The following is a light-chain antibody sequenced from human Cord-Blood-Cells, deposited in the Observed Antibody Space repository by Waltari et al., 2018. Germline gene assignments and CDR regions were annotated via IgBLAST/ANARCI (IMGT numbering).Light chain of an antibody. CDR1: SSHVGGYNY. V-gene: IGLV2-11*01. CDR2: DVS. CDR3: CSYAGSYTFVV. Sequence: QSALTQPRSVSGSPGPSVTISCTGTSSHVGGYNYVPWYQQHPGKAPKLMIYDVSKLPSGVPDRFSGSKSGNTASLTISGLQAEDEADYYCCSYAGSYTFVVFGGGTKLTVL. J-gene: IGLJ2*01.